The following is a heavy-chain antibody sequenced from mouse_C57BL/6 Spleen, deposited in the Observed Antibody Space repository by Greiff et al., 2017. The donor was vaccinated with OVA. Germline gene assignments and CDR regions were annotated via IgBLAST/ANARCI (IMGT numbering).Heavy chain of an antibody. CDR3: ARLTTVVADWAMDY. D-gene: IGHD1-1*01. V-gene: IGHV5-15*01. Sequence: EVMLVESGGGLVQPGGFLKLSCAASGFTFSDYGMAWVRQAPRKGPEWVAFISNLAYSIYYADTVTGRFTISRENAKNTLYLEMSSLRSEDTAMYYCARLTTVVADWAMDYWGQGTSVTVSS. CDR1: GFTFSDYG. J-gene: IGHJ4*01. CDR2: ISNLAYSI.